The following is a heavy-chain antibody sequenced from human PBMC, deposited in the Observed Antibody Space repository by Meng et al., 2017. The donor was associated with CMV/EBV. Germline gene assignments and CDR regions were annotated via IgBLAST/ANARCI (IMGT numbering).Heavy chain of an antibody. CDR3: ARLYEPNFWRNKRARAFDI. J-gene: IGHJ3*02. CDR1: GGSFSGYY. Sequence: PETLSLTCAVYGGSFSGYYWSWIRQPPGKGLEWIGEINHSGSTNYNPSLKSRVTISVDTSKNQFSLKLSSVTAADTAVYYCARLYEPNFWRNKRARAFDIWGQGTMVTVSS. V-gene: IGHV4-34*01. CDR2: INHSGST. D-gene: IGHD3-3*01.